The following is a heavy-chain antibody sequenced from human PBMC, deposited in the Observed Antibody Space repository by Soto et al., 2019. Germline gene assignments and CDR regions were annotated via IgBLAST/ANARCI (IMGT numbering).Heavy chain of an antibody. CDR2: INPNSGGT. CDR1: GYTFTGYY. Sequence: QVQLVQSGAEVKKPGASVKVSCKASGYTFTGYYMHWVRQAPGQGLEWMGWINPNSGGTNYAQKFQGWVNMTRDTSIRTADMELSRLRSDDTAVYYCARDHHRGYCSMYYMDVWGKGTTVTVSS. V-gene: IGHV1-2*04. J-gene: IGHJ6*03. D-gene: IGHD3-10*01. CDR3: ARDHHRGYCSMYYMDV.